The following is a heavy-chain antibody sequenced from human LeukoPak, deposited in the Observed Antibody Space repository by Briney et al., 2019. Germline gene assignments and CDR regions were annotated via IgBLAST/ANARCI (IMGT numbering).Heavy chain of an antibody. D-gene: IGHD2-2*01. Sequence: PSETLSLTCTVSGGSISSGDYYWSWIRQPPGKGLEWIGSLYPSGNTYYNPSLQSRVTISVDASTSHFSLSLSSVTAADTAVYYCVLMPRSWGQGTLVTVSS. CDR2: LYPSGNT. CDR1: GGSISSGDYY. CDR3: VLMPRS. J-gene: IGHJ5*02. V-gene: IGHV4-39*02.